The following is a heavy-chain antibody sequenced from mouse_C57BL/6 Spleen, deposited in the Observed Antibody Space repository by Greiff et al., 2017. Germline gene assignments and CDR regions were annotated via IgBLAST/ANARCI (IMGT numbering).Heavy chain of an antibody. J-gene: IGHJ2*01. V-gene: IGHV1-26*01. D-gene: IGHD1-2*01. CDR1: GYTFTDYY. CDR2: INPNNGGT. Sequence: VQLQQSGPELVKPGASVTISCKASGYTFTDYYMNWVKQSHGKSLEWIGDINPNNGGTSYNQKFKGKATLTVDKSSSTAYMALRSLTSEDSAVYYCARSAYFTTAAPFDYWGQGTTLTVSS. CDR3: ARSAYFTTAAPFDY.